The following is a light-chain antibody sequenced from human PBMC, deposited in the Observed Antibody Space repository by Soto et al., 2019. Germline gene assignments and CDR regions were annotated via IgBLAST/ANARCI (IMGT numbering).Light chain of an antibody. J-gene: IGLJ2*01. V-gene: IGLV2-11*01. CDR2: DGT. Sequence: QSALTQPRSVSGSPGQSVTISCAGTSSDVGGYNYVPWYQQHPGKAPKLMIYDGTKRPSGVPDRFSGSKSGNTASLTISGLQAEDEADYYCCSYAGSYTFVFGGGTKLTVL. CDR1: SSDVGGYNY. CDR3: CSYAGSYTFV.